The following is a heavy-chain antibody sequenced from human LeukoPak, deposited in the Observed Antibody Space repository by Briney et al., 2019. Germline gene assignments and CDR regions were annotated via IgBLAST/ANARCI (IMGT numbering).Heavy chain of an antibody. CDR3: ARESSGWLQLFDY. V-gene: IGHV3-66*01. D-gene: IGHD5-24*01. J-gene: IGHJ4*02. CDR1: GFTVSSRY. CDR2: IYSGGST. Sequence: GGSLRLSCAASGFTVSSRYMSWVRQAPGKGLEWVSVIYSGGSTYYADSVKGRFTISRDNSKNTVYLQMNSLRAEDTAVYYCARESSGWLQLFDYWGQGTLVTVSS.